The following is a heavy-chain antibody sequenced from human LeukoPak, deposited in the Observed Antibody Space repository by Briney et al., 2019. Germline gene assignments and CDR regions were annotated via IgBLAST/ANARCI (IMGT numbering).Heavy chain of an antibody. V-gene: IGHV1-2*02. J-gene: IGHJ4*02. D-gene: IGHD3-22*01. CDR1: GYTFTGYY. CDR3: ARDIAGYYYDSSGYYRERDY. Sequence: GASVKVSCKASGYTFTGYYMHWVRQAPGQGLEWMGWINPNSGGTNYAQKFQGRVTMTRDTSISTAYMELSRLRSDDTAVYYCARDIAGYYYDSSGYYRERDYWGQGTLATVSS. CDR2: INPNSGGT.